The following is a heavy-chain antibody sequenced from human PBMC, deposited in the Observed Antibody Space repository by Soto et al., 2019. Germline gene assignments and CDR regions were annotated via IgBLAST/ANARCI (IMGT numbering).Heavy chain of an antibody. CDR2: IVVGSGNT. V-gene: IGHV1-58*02. CDR3: AADRELTDAYKWFEP. J-gene: IGHJ5*02. Sequence: ASVKVSCKASGFTFSSSGIHWVRQARGQRLEWIGWIVVGSGNTNYAQKFQERVTITRDVSTNTAYMELTSLRSEDTAVYYCAADRELTDAYKWFEPWGQGTLVTVSS. CDR1: GFTFSSSG. D-gene: IGHD1-7*01.